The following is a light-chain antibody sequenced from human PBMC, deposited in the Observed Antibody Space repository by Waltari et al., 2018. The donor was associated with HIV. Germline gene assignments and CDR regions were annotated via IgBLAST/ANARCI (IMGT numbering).Light chain of an antibody. V-gene: IGLV1-47*01. Sequence: QSVLTPPPSASGTPGQRVTISCSGSSSNIGSNYVYWYQKLPGTAPKLLIYRNNQRPAGVPDRFSGSKSGTSASLAISGLRSEDEADYYCAAWDNSLSAPVFGGGTKLTVL. CDR1: SSNIGSNY. CDR3: AAWDNSLSAPV. J-gene: IGLJ3*02. CDR2: RNN.